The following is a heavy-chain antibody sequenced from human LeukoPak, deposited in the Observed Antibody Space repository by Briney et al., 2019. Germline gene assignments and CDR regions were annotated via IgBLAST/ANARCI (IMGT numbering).Heavy chain of an antibody. CDR1: GYSISSGYY. V-gene: IGHV4-38-2*02. CDR2: IYHSGST. CDR3: ARELSYYDGSGYTSSWFDP. Sequence: SETLSLTCTVSGYSISSGYYWGWIRQPPGKGPEWIGSIYHSGSTYYNPSLKSRVTISVDTSKNQFSLKLSSVTAADTAVYYCARELSYYDGSGYTSSWFDPWGQGTLVTVSS. D-gene: IGHD3-22*01. J-gene: IGHJ5*02.